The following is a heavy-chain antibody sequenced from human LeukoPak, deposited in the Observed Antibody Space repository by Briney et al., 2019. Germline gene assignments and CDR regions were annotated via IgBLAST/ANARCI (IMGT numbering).Heavy chain of an antibody. Sequence: GGSLRLSCAASGFTVSSNYMSWVRQAPGKGLEWVAVISYDGSNKYYADSVKGRFTISRDNSKNTLYLQMNSLRAEDTAVYYCAKGVWFGELLLWGQGTLVTVSS. V-gene: IGHV3-30*18. CDR2: ISYDGSNK. D-gene: IGHD3-10*01. CDR1: GFTVSSNY. J-gene: IGHJ4*02. CDR3: AKGVWFGELLL.